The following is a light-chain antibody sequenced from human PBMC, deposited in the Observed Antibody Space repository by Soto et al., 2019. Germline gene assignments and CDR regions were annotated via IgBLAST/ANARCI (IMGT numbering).Light chain of an antibody. CDR1: SSNIETNT. CDR2: NNN. J-gene: IGLJ2*01. V-gene: IGLV1-44*01. Sequence: QSVLTQPPSASGTPGQRVTISCSGSSSNIETNTVDWYQHLPGTAPKVLIFNNNQRPSGVPDRFSGSKSGTSASLAISGLQSEDEAHYYCAVWDDNLSGMIFGGGTKSPS. CDR3: AVWDDNLSGMI.